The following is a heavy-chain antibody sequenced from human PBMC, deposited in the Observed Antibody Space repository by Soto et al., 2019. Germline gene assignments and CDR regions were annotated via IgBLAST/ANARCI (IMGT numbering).Heavy chain of an antibody. CDR1: GFTFSSHE. V-gene: IGHV3-48*03. D-gene: IGHD2-2*02. CDR2: ISSSGSPI. J-gene: IGHJ5*02. CDR3: VRSWGVYCSSTRCYSPWLDP. Sequence: EVQLVESGGGLVQPGGSLRLSCVASGFTFSSHEMNWVRQDPGKGLEWVSYISSSGSPIDYADSVRGRFTISRDNAKNSVILQMNSLRVEDTAVYYCVRSWGVYCSSTRCYSPWLDPWGQGTLVTVSS.